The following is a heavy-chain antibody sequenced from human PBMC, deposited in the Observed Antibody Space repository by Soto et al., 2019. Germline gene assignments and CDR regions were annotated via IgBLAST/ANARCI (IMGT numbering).Heavy chain of an antibody. CDR2: LNGGTGQT. V-gene: IGHV1-3*01. CDR1: GYSFSTYA. J-gene: IGHJ6*02. Sequence: QVQVVQSGAEVKKPGASVKVSCKASGYSFSTYAMHWVRQAPGQSLEWMGWLNGGTGQTRYSQRFQDRVTITRDTSASTAYMEVSSLRPEDTAVYYCARGKGMEENYYYYGVDIWGQGTTVTVSS. CDR3: ARGKGMEENYYYYGVDI. D-gene: IGHD1-1*01.